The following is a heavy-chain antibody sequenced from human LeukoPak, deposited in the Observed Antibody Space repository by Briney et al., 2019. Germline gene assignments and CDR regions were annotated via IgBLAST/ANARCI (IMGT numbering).Heavy chain of an antibody. CDR2: IYYSGST. V-gene: IGHV4-59*08. CDR1: GGSISGYY. Sequence: SETLSLTCTVSGGSISGYYWSWIRQPPGKGLEWIGYIYYSGSTNYNPSLKSRVTISVDTSKNQFSLKLSSVTAADTAVYYCANSYGGNSGAYYYGMDVWGQGTTVTVSS. CDR3: ANSYGGNSGAYYYGMDV. D-gene: IGHD4-23*01. J-gene: IGHJ6*02.